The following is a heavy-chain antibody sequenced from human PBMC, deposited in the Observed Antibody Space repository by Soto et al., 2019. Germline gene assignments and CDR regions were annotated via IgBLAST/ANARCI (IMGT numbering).Heavy chain of an antibody. CDR1: GYTFSHYG. CDR2: VSAYNGNR. J-gene: IGHJ6*02. V-gene: IGHV1-18*01. D-gene: IGHD1-26*01. Sequence: ASVKVSCKASGYTFSHYGIGWVRQAPGQGLEWMGWVSAYNGNRHFAEGLRGRITMTRNTTTGTADMELRSLSSDDTAVYYCARGGQECSNSGCGYIYDGMDVWCQGTTVTVSS. CDR3: ARGGQECSNSGCGYIYDGMDV.